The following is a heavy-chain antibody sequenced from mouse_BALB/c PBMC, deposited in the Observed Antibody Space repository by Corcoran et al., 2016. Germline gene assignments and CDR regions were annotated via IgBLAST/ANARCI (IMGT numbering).Heavy chain of an antibody. CDR1: GFNIKDTY. V-gene: IGHV14-3*02. CDR2: IDPANGNT. J-gene: IGHJ3*01. Sequence: EVQLQQSGAELVKPGASVKLSCTASGFNIKDTYMHWVKQRPEQGLEWIGRIDPANGNTKYDPKFQGKATITADTSSNTAYLQLSSLTSEDTAVYYCSRSMVTAYWGQGTLVTVSA. CDR3: SRSMVTAY. D-gene: IGHD2-1*01.